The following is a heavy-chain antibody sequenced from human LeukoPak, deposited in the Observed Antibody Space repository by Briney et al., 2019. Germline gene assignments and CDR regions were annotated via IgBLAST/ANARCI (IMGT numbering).Heavy chain of an antibody. CDR2: INPNSGGT. Sequence: GASVKVSCKASGYTFTGYYMHWVRQAPGQGLEWMGRINPNSGGTNYAQKFQGRVTMTRDTSISTAYMELSRLRSDDMAVYYCARESCSGGSCYFGYWGQGTLVTVSS. J-gene: IGHJ4*02. CDR3: ARESCSGGSCYFGY. CDR1: GYTFTGYY. D-gene: IGHD2-15*01. V-gene: IGHV1-2*06.